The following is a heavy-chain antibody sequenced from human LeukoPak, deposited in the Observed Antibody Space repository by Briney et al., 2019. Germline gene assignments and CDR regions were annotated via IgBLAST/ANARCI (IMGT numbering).Heavy chain of an antibody. Sequence: GESLKISCKGSGYSFTSYWIGWARQMPGKGLEWMGIIYPGDSDTIYSPSFQGQVTISADESISTAYLQWSSLQASDTAMYYCARRHCSGDSCYSGAFDIWGQGTMVTVSS. CDR2: IYPGDSDT. D-gene: IGHD2-15*01. CDR3: ARRHCSGDSCYSGAFDI. J-gene: IGHJ3*02. CDR1: GYSFTSYW. V-gene: IGHV5-51*01.